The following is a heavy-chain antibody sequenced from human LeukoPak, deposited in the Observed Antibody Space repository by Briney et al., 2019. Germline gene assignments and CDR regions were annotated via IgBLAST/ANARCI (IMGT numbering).Heavy chain of an antibody. CDR2: IYYSGST. CDR3: ARSHGSLLDY. Sequence: PSETLSLTCTVSGGSISSYYWSWIRQPPGKGLEWIGYIYYSGSTNYNPSLKSRVAISVDTSKNQFSLKLSSVTAADTAVYYRARSHGSLLDYWGQGTLVTVSS. V-gene: IGHV4-59*08. CDR1: GGSISSYY. J-gene: IGHJ4*02. D-gene: IGHD1-1*01.